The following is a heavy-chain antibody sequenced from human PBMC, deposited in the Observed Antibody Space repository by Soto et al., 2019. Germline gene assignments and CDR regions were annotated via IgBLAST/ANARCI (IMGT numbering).Heavy chain of an antibody. Sequence: EVQLVESGGGLVKPGGSLRLSCAASGFTFSNAWMSWVRQAPGKGLEWVGRIKSKTDGGTTDYAAPVKGRFTISRDDSKNTLYLQMNSLKTEDTAVYYCTTDSWYYDSSVSSVRYWGQGTLVTVSS. CDR1: GFTFSNAW. D-gene: IGHD3-22*01. CDR2: IKSKTDGGTT. V-gene: IGHV3-15*01. J-gene: IGHJ4*02. CDR3: TTDSWYYDSSVSSVRY.